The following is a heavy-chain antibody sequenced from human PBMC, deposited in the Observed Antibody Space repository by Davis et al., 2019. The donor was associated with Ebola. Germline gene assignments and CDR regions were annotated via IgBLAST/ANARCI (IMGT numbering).Heavy chain of an antibody. V-gene: IGHV3-30*18. CDR1: GFTFSSYG. CDR3: AKELRYFDWFGTPYYYYGMDV. CDR2: ISYDGSNK. J-gene: IGHJ6*02. D-gene: IGHD3-9*01. Sequence: GESLKISCAASGFTFSSYGMHWVRQAPGKGLEWVAVISYDGSNKYYADSVKGRFTISRDNSKNTLYLQMNSLRAEDTAVYYCAKELRYFDWFGTPYYYYGMDVWGQGTTVTVSS.